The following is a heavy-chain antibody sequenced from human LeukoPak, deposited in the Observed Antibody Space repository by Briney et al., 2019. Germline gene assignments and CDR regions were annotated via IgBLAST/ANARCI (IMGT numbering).Heavy chain of an antibody. CDR3: ARGYDILTGYYTGDFDY. Sequence: GGSLRLSCAASGFTFSSYAMSWVRQAPGKGLEWVSAISGSGGSTYYADSVKGRFTISRDNSKNTLYLQMNSLRAEDTAVYYCARGYDILTGYYTGDFDYWGQGTLVTVSS. CDR1: GFTFSSYA. CDR2: ISGSGGST. D-gene: IGHD3-9*01. J-gene: IGHJ4*02. V-gene: IGHV3-23*01.